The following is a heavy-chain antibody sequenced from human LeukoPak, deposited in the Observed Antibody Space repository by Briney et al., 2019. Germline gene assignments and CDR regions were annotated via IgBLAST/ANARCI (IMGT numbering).Heavy chain of an antibody. Sequence: SETLSLTCTVSGGSISSSSYYWGWIRQPPGKGLEWIGSIYYSGSTYYNLSLKSRVTISVDTSKNQFSLKLSSVTAADTAVYYCARWKAPLGGGDYFDYWGQGTLVTVSS. V-gene: IGHV4-39*01. J-gene: IGHJ4*02. CDR2: IYYSGST. CDR3: ARWKAPLGGGDYFDY. CDR1: GGSISSSSYY. D-gene: IGHD1-26*01.